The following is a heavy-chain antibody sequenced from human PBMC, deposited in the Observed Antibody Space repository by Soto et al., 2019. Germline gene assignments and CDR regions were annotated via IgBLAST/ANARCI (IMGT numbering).Heavy chain of an antibody. J-gene: IGHJ6*02. D-gene: IGHD1-26*01. V-gene: IGHV3-13*01. CDR3: ARAVGYYYGMDV. CDR2: IGTAGDT. Sequence: EVQLVESGGGLVQPGGSLRLSCAASGFTFSSYDMYWVRQATGKGLEWVSAIGTAGDTYYPGSVKGRFTISRENAKNSLCLQMNSLRAEDKAVYYCARAVGYYYGMDVWGQGTTVTVSS. CDR1: GFTFSSYD.